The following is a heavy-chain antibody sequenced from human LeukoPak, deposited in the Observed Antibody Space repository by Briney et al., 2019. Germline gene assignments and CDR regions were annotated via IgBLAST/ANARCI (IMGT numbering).Heavy chain of an antibody. CDR2: MNPNSGNT. CDR1: GYTFTSYD. V-gene: IGHV1-8*01. J-gene: IGHJ4*02. CDR3: ARAYCSGSGCYTYWAVDY. Sequence: ASVKVSCKASGYTFTSYDITWVRQAPGQGLEWMGWMNPNSGNTGQAQKFQGRFTMTRDTSISTAYMELSSLRFEDTAVYYCARAYCSGSGCYTYWAVDYWGQGTLVTVSS. D-gene: IGHD2-2*02.